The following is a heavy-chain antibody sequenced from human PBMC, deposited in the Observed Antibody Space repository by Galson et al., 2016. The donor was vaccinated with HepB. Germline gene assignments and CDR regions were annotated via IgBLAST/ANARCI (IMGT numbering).Heavy chain of an antibody. J-gene: IGHJ4*02. CDR3: ATRLRAPAN. D-gene: IGHD1-26*01. V-gene: IGHV3-23*01. CDR1: GFTFSTYA. CDR2: ISGSSEAI. Sequence: SLRLFCAASGFTFSTYAMSWVRQAPGKGLEWVSGISGSSEAIYYADSVKSRFTISRDNSKNALYLQMNSLRAEDTAVYYCATRLRAPANWGQGTQVTVSS.